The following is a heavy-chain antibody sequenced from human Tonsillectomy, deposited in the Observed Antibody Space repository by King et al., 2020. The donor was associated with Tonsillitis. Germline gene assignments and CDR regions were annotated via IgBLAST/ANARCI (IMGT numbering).Heavy chain of an antibody. D-gene: IGHD1-26*01. CDR2: ISSSSSTI. J-gene: IGHJ4*02. CDR1: GFTFSSYS. V-gene: IGHV3-48*01. Sequence: VQLVESGGGLVQPGGSLRLSCAASGFTFSSYSMNWVRQAPGKGLEWVSYISSSSSTIYYADPVKGRFTISRDNAKNSLYLQMNSLRAEDTAVYYCARDGGSGSFFLGDFDYWGQGTLVTVSS. CDR3: ARDGGSGSFFLGDFDY.